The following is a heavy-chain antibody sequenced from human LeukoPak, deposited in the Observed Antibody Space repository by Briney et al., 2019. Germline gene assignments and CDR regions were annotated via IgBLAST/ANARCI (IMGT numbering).Heavy chain of an antibody. CDR1: GFAVSSNH. CDR3: ARDRGYSGYAHGY. D-gene: IGHD5-12*01. Sequence: PGGSLRLSCAASGFAVSSNHMTWVRQAPGKGLEWVSSIINSSYIYYADSVKGRFTISRDNTKNSLYLQMNSLRAEDTAVYYCARDRGYSGYAHGYWGQGTLVTVSS. J-gene: IGHJ4*02. V-gene: IGHV3-69-1*01. CDR2: IINSSYI.